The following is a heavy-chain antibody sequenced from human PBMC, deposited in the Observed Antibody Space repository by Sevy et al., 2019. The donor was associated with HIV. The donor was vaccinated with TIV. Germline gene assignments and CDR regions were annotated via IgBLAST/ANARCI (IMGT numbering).Heavy chain of an antibody. J-gene: IGHJ4*02. CDR1: GFTFSSYS. V-gene: IGHV3-48*02. D-gene: IGHD6-13*01. CDR2: ISSSSTI. Sequence: GGSLRLSCAASGFTFSSYSMNWVRQAPGKGLEWVSYISSSSTIYYADSVKGRFTISRDNAKNSLYLQMNSLRDEDTAVYYCARVGKVAAAGRNYFHYWGQGTLVTVSS. CDR3: ARVGKVAAAGRNYFHY.